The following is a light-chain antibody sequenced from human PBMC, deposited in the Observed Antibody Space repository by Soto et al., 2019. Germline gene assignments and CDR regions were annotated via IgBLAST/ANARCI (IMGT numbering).Light chain of an antibody. CDR3: NSYTGSSTYV. J-gene: IGLJ1*01. V-gene: IGLV2-18*02. CDR1: SSDVGSYNR. CDR2: EVS. Sequence: QSVLTQPPSVSRSPGQSVAISCTGNSSDVGSYNRVSWYQQPPGAAPKLMIYEVSNRPSGVPDRFSGSKSGNTASLTISGLQAEDEADYYCNSYTGSSTYVFGTGTKVTV.